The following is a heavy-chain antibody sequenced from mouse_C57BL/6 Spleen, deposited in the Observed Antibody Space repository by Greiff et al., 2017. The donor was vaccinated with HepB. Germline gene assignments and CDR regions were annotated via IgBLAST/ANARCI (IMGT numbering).Heavy chain of an antibody. J-gene: IGHJ2*01. D-gene: IGHD4-1*01. CDR3: ARDGTGTFDY. Sequence: EVKLMESGGGLVKPGGSLKLSCAASGFTFSSYAMSWVRQTPGKRLEWVATISDGGSYTYYPDNVKGRFTISRDNAKNNLYLQMSHLKSEDTAMYYCARDGTGTFDYWGQGTTLTVSS. CDR1: GFTFSSYA. CDR2: ISDGGSYT. V-gene: IGHV5-4*01.